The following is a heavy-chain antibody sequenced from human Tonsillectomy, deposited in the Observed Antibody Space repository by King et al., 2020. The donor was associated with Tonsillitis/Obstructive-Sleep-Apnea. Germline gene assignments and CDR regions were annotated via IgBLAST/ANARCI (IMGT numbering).Heavy chain of an antibody. CDR2: INHSGST. D-gene: IGHD2-2*01. J-gene: IGHJ4*02. CDR1: GGSFSGYY. V-gene: IGHV4-34*01. CDR3: ARTADDIVVVPAARYFDY. Sequence: VQLQQWGAGLLKPSETLSLTCAVYGGSFSGYYWSWIRQPPGKGLEWIGEINHSGSTNYNPSLKSRVTISVDTSKNQFSLKLSSVTAADTAVYYCARTADDIVVVPAARYFDYWGQGTLVTVSS.